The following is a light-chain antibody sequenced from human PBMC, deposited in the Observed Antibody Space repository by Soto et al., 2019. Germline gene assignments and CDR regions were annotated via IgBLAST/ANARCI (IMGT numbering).Light chain of an antibody. J-gene: IGKJ5*01. CDR1: QSVDGY. CDR2: GAS. Sequence: EVVMTQSPGTLSVSLGESATLSCRASQSVDGYLAWYQQKPGQAPRLLIYGASTRATGVTARFRGGGSGTEFTLTIISLQSEDSAVYYCQQYHKWPPITFGQGTRLEIK. CDR3: QQYHKWPPIT. V-gene: IGKV3-15*01.